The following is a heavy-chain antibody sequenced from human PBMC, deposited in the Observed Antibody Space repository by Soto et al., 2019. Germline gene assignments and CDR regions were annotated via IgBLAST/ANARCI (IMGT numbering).Heavy chain of an antibody. CDR2: IYYSGST. J-gene: IGHJ4*02. Sequence: QLQESGPGLVKPSETLSLTCTVSGGSISSYYWSWIRQPPGKGLEWIGYIYYSGSTNYNPSLKSRLTISVDTSKNQFSLRLTSMTAADTAVYYCARGRPWELYDYWGQGALVTVSS. D-gene: IGHD1-26*01. CDR1: GGSISSYY. CDR3: ARGRPWELYDY. V-gene: IGHV4-59*01.